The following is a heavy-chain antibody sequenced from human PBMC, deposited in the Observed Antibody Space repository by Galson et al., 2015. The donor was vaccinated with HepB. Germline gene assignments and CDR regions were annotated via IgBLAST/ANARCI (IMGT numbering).Heavy chain of an antibody. Sequence: SLRLSCAASTFIFSTYSMNWVRQAPGKGLEWVSYISSSSTTIYYADSVKGRFSISRDDSKNTLYLQMNSLRAEDTAIYYCAKDYGGFWSGSDYWGQGTLVTVSS. J-gene: IGHJ4*02. CDR3: AKDYGGFWSGSDY. D-gene: IGHD3-3*01. V-gene: IGHV3-48*01. CDR1: TFIFSTYS. CDR2: ISSSSTTI.